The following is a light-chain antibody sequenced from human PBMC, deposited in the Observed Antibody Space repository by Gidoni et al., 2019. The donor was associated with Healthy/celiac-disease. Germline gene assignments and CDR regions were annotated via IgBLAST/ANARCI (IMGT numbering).Light chain of an antibody. CDR2: GAS. CDR3: QQYTNSLT. J-gene: IGKJ4*01. Sequence: EIVLTQYPDTLSLSPGERATLSCRASQSVKSNYLAWYQQKPGQAPRLLISGASIRATGIPDRFSGSGSGTDFTLTISRLEPEDFAVYYCQQYTNSLTFGGGTKVEIK. CDR1: QSVKSNY. V-gene: IGKV3-20*01.